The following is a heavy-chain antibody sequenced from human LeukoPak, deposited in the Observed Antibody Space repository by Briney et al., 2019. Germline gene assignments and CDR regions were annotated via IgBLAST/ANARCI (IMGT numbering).Heavy chain of an antibody. V-gene: IGHV1-18*01. Sequence: ASVKVSCKASGYTFTSYGISWVRQAPGQGLEWMGWISAYSGNTNYGQKFQGRVTMTTDTSTTTAYMEVRSLRSDDTAVYYCARDGEEQQLEVYWGQGTLVTVSS. CDR1: GYTFTSYG. J-gene: IGHJ4*02. CDR3: ARDGEEQQLEVY. CDR2: ISAYSGNT. D-gene: IGHD6-13*01.